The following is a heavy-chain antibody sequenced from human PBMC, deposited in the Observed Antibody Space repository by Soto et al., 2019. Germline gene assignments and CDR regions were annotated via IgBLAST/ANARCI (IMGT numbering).Heavy chain of an antibody. Sequence: KTSETLSLTCTVSGGSISSYYWSWIRQPPGKGLEWIGYIYYTGSTNYNPSLKSRVTISVDTSKNQFSLKVTSVTAADTAVYYCARSVGTGGNYYYGMDVWGQGTTVTVSS. CDR3: ARSVGTGGNYYYGMDV. CDR2: IYYTGST. V-gene: IGHV4-59*01. J-gene: IGHJ6*02. CDR1: GGSISSYY. D-gene: IGHD3-10*01.